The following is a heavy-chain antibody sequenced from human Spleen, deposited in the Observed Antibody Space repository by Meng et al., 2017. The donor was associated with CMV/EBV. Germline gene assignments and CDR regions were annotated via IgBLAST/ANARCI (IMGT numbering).Heavy chain of an antibody. V-gene: IGHV3-21*06. CDR2: ISAGGDYT. J-gene: IGHJ6*02. CDR1: GDSIRSYH. D-gene: IGHD7-27*01. CDR3: GRVPGLGMSFYYGLDV. Sequence: GGSLRLSCTVSGDSIRSYHWSWVRQAPGKGLEWVACISAGGDYTYYADSVKGRFTISRANARNSLFLQMNRLRVEDTAVYYCGRVPGLGMSFYYGLDVWGRGTTVTVSS.